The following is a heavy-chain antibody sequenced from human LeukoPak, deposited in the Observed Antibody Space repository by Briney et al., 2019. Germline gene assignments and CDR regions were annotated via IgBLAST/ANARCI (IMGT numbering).Heavy chain of an antibody. D-gene: IGHD4/OR15-4a*01. CDR3: ERGGMVPD. Sequence: PGGSLRLSCAASGFTFSSYEMNWVRQAPGKGLEWVSYISSSGSTIYYADSVKGRFTISRDNAKNSPYLQMNRLRTAETVVYYCERGGMVPDWGQGTLVTVSS. CDR1: GFTFSSYE. V-gene: IGHV3-48*03. J-gene: IGHJ4*02. CDR2: ISSSGSTI.